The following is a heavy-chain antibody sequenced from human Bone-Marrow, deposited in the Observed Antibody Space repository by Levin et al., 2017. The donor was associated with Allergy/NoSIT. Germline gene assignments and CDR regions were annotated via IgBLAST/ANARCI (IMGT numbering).Heavy chain of an antibody. CDR3: WVPEVHSYGMDV. Sequence: PGGSLRLSCAASGFTFSNYGIHWVRQAPGKGLEWVAVISYDGDNKYYADSVKGRFTISRDNSKKTLYLKMNSLRPEDTASYYCWVPEVHSYGMDVWGQGTTVTVSS. CDR1: GFTFSNYG. D-gene: IGHD4/OR15-4a*01. V-gene: IGHV3-30*03. CDR2: ISYDGDNK. J-gene: IGHJ6*02.